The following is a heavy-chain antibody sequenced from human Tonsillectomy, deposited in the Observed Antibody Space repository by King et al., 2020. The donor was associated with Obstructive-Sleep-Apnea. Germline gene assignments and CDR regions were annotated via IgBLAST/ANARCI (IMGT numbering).Heavy chain of an antibody. CDR3: AGEWATGTNSFDP. Sequence: QLQESGPGLVKPSETLPLTCSVSGGSISSGTYEWGWIRQPPGKGLEWIGSMYYSGRTYYNPSLKSRLTISVDTSKNQFSLKLTSVTAADTAVYYCAGEWATGTNSFDPWGQGTLVTVSS. J-gene: IGHJ5*02. D-gene: IGHD1-1*01. V-gene: IGHV4-39*07. CDR1: GGSISSGTYE. CDR2: MYYSGRT.